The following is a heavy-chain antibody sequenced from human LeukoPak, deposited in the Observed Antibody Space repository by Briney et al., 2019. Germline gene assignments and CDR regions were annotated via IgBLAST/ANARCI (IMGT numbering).Heavy chain of an antibody. Sequence: PSETLSLTCTVSGGSVSSGGYYWSWIRQPPGKGLEWIGYVDYRGTTNYSPSLKSRVTISVGTSKKQFSLKLSSVTAADTAVHYCVRDANYDILTGYSRPPRLDYWGQGTLVTVSS. CDR3: VRDANYDILTGYSRPPRLDY. D-gene: IGHD3-9*01. CDR2: VDYRGTT. V-gene: IGHV4-61*08. J-gene: IGHJ4*02. CDR1: GGSVSSGGYY.